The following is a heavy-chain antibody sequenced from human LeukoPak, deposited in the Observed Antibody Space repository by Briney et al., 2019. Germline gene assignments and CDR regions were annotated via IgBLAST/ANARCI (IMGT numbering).Heavy chain of an antibody. CDR3: ARDPHGPYHRRTTLGY. D-gene: IGHD2/OR15-2a*01. J-gene: IGHJ4*02. CDR2: IWYDGSNE. V-gene: IGHV3-33*01. Sequence: GGSLRLSCAASGFTFSSYGMHWVRQAPGKGLEWVAVIWYDGSNEYYADSVKGRFTISRDNSKNTLYLQMNSLRAEDTAVYYCARDPHGPYHRRTTLGYWGQGTLVTVSS. CDR1: GFTFSSYG.